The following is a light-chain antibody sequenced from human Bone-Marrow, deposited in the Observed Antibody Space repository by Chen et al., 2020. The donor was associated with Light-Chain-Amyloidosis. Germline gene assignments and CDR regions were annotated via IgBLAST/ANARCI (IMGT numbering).Light chain of an antibody. V-gene: IGLV6-57*01. Sequence: NFMLTQPHSVSESPGKTVIISCTRSSGSIATNYVQWYQQRPGSSPTTVIYEDDQRPSGVPDRFAGPVAWSSNSASLTISGLKTEDEADYYCQSYQGSSQGVFGGGTKLTVL. CDR3: QSYQGSSQGV. CDR2: EDD. J-gene: IGLJ3*02. CDR1: SGSIATNY.